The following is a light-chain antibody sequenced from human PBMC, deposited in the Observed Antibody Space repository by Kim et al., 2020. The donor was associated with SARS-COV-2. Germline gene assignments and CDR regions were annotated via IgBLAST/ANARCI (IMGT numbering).Light chain of an antibody. J-gene: IGLJ3*02. CDR1: VLAKKY. CDR3: YSAADNNLV. V-gene: IGLV3-27*01. CDR2: KDS. Sequence: VSPRQTAGITCSGDVLAKKYARGFQQKPGQAPVVVIYKDSERPSGIPERFSGSSSGTTVTLTISGAQVEDEADYYCYSAADNNLVFGGGTQLTVL.